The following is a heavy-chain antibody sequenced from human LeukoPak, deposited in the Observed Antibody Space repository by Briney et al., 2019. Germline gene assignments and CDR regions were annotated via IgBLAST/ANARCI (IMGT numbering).Heavy chain of an antibody. Sequence: PGGSLRLSCAASGFTFSSYAMHWVRWAPGKGLEWVAVISYDGSNKYYADSVKGRFTISRDNSKNTLYLQMNSLRAEDTAVYYCARDLLPAAILYYDFWSGPTPGYWGQGTLVTVSS. V-gene: IGHV3-30-3*01. J-gene: IGHJ4*02. CDR3: ARDLLPAAILYYDFWSGPTPGY. D-gene: IGHD3-3*01. CDR2: ISYDGSNK. CDR1: GFTFSSYA.